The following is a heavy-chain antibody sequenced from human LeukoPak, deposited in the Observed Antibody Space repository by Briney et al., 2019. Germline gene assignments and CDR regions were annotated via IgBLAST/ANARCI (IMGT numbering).Heavy chain of an antibody. V-gene: IGHV3-53*01. Sequence: GGSLRLSFAVSGFSVSGNYMTWVRQAPGKGLEWVSFIHITGSTFYADSVKGRFTISRDDSKSTVYLQMNSLRAEDTAIYYCARGYCSGGSCTKFDYWGQGTLVTVSS. CDR2: IHITGST. CDR1: GFSVSGNY. J-gene: IGHJ4*02. CDR3: ARGYCSGGSCTKFDY. D-gene: IGHD2-15*01.